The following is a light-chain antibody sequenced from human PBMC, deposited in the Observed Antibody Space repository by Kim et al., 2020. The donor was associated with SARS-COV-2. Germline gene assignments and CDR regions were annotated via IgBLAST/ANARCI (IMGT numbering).Light chain of an antibody. Sequence: APPGDRVTITCRASQSISSWLAWYQQKPGKAPKLLIYDASSLESGVPSSFSGSGSGTEFTLTISSLQSEDFATYYCQQYNSYALTFGRGTKVDIK. CDR1: QSISSW. CDR2: DAS. CDR3: QQYNSYALT. J-gene: IGKJ4*01. V-gene: IGKV1-5*01.